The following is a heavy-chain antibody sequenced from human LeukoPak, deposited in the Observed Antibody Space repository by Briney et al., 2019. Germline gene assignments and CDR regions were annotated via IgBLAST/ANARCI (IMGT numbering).Heavy chain of an antibody. Sequence: ASVRVSCKASGYTFTSYGISWVRQAPGQGLEWMGWISAYNGNTNHAQKLQGRVTMTTDTSTSTAYMELRSLRSDDTAVYYCARVLYYYDSSGRIGAFDIWGQGTMVTVSS. CDR1: GYTFTSYG. D-gene: IGHD3-22*01. V-gene: IGHV1-18*01. CDR3: ARVLYYYDSSGRIGAFDI. CDR2: ISAYNGNT. J-gene: IGHJ3*02.